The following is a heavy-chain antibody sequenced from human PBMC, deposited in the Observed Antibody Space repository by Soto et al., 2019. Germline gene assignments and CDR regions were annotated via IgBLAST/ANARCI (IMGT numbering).Heavy chain of an antibody. Sequence: EVQLLESGGGLVQPGGSLRLSCAASGFTFSSYAMSWVRQAPGKGLEWVSAISGSGGSTYYADSVKGRFTISRDNSKNTLYLQMNSLRAEDTAVYYCAKERIVGWAADGLGFDPWGQGTLVTVSS. CDR1: GFTFSSYA. CDR2: ISGSGGST. D-gene: IGHD1-26*01. V-gene: IGHV3-23*01. CDR3: AKERIVGWAADGLGFDP. J-gene: IGHJ5*02.